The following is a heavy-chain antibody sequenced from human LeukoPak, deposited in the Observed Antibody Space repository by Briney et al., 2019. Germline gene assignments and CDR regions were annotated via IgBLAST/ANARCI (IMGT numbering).Heavy chain of an antibody. CDR3: ARHLRGEQQLSGFDY. J-gene: IGHJ4*02. CDR2: IYYSGST. V-gene: IGHV4-59*08. CDR1: GGSISSYY. D-gene: IGHD6-13*01. Sequence: SETLSLTCTVSGGSISSYYWSWLRQPPAKGVEWMGYIYYSGSTKYNPSLRSRVTISADTSKNQFSLKLSSVTAADTAVYYCARHLRGEQQLSGFDYWGQGTPVTVSS.